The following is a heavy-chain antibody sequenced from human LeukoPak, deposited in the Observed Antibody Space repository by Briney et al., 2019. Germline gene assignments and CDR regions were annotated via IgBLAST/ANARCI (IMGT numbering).Heavy chain of an antibody. CDR1: GGSISSNSYY. CDR2: IYYSGST. Sequence: SETLSLTCAVSGGSISSNSYYWGWIRQPPGKGLEWIGSIYYSGSTYYNPSLKSRVTISVDTSKNQFSLKLSSVTAADTAVYYCARDRLHSSGWYDAFDIWGQGTMVTVSS. D-gene: IGHD6-19*01. J-gene: IGHJ3*02. CDR3: ARDRLHSSGWYDAFDI. V-gene: IGHV4-39*07.